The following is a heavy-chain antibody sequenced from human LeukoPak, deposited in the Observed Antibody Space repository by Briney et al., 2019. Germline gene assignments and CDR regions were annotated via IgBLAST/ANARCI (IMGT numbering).Heavy chain of an antibody. J-gene: IGHJ4*02. CDR1: GGSISSYY. Sequence: PSETLSLTCTVSGGSISSYYWSWIRQPPGKGLEWIGYIYYSGSTNYNPSLKSRVTISVDRSKNQFSLKLSSVTAADTAVYYCARTDSSGYYLFDYWGQGTLVTVSS. CDR3: ARTDSSGYYLFDY. V-gene: IGHV4-59*12. CDR2: IYYSGST. D-gene: IGHD3-22*01.